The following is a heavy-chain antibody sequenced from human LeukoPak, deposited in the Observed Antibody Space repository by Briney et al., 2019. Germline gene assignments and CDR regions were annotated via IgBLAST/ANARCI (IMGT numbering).Heavy chain of an antibody. D-gene: IGHD6-19*01. CDR3: ARGAISGWYPIIDY. CDR1: GGSISSYY. J-gene: IGHJ4*02. V-gene: IGHV4-59*01. Sequence: SETLSLTCTVSGGSISSYYWSWIQQPPGKGLEWIGYIYYSGSTNYNPSLKSRVTISVDTSKNQFSLKLSSVTAADTAVYYCARGAISGWYPIIDYWGQGTLVTVSS. CDR2: IYYSGST.